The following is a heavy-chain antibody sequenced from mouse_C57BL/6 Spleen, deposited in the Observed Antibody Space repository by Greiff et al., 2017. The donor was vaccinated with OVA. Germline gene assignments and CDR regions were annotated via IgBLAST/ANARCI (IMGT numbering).Heavy chain of an antibody. Sequence: LQQSGAELVRPGASVKMSCKASGYTFTSYNMHWVKQTPRQGLEWIGAIYPGNGDTSYNQKFKGKATLTVDKSSSTAYMQLSSLTSEDSAVYFCARDYYGSSSAWFAYWGQGTLVTVSA. CDR2: IYPGNGDT. D-gene: IGHD1-1*01. CDR3: ARDYYGSSSAWFAY. J-gene: IGHJ3*01. V-gene: IGHV1-12*01. CDR1: GYTFTSYN.